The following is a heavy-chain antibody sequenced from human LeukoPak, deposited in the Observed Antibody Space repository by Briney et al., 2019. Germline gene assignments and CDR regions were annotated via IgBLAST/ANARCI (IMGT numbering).Heavy chain of an antibody. CDR1: GFTFKTYW. J-gene: IGHJ5*02. CDR2: IKEDGSET. V-gene: IGHV3-7*01. D-gene: IGHD6-6*01. Sequence: GGSLRLSCFASGFTFKTYWMTWVRQAPGKGLEWVASIKEDGSETYLVDSVENRFIISRDNAENSLFLQMDSLRPEDTAVYYCARSIAISWFDPWGQGTLVTVSS. CDR3: ARSIAISWFDP.